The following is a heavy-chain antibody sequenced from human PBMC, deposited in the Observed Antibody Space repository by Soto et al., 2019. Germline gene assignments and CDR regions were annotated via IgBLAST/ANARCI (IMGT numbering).Heavy chain of an antibody. J-gene: IGHJ4*02. V-gene: IGHV3-11*01. CDR2: IDTSGTKI. CDR3: ASHYDMWSGYLSPVDY. CDR1: GYTFSDYY. Sequence: QVQLVESGGDLVKPGGSLRLSCAASGYTFSDYYMSWIRQAPGKGLEWISYIDTSGTKIYYADSVKGRFTIIRDNAKNSLYLEMNSLRDEDTAVYYCASHYDMWSGYLSPVDYWGQGTLVTVSS. D-gene: IGHD3-3*01.